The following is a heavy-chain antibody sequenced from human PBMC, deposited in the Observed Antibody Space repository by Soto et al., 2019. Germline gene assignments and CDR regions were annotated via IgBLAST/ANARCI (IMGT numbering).Heavy chain of an antibody. J-gene: IGHJ5*02. Sequence: VKVSCKVSGYTLTELSMHWVRQAPGKGLEWMGGFDPEDGETIYAQKFQGRVTMTEDTSTDTAYMELSSLRSEDTAVYYCATDPPTSDFWSGYLFDPWGQGTLVTVSS. CDR3: ATDPPTSDFWSGYLFDP. CDR1: GYTLTELS. CDR2: FDPEDGET. D-gene: IGHD3-3*01. V-gene: IGHV1-24*01.